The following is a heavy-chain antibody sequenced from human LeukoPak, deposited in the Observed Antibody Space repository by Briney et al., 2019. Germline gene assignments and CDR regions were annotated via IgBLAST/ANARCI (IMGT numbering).Heavy chain of an antibody. CDR2: IYYSGST. V-gene: IGHV4-59*01. CDR3: ARGEGYYGSKKNWFDP. Sequence: SENLSLTCTVSGGSISSYYWSWIRQPPGKGLEWIGYIYYSGSTNYNPSLKSRVTISVDTSKNQFSLKLSSVTAADTAVYYCARGEGYYGSKKNWFDPWGQGTLVTVSS. CDR1: GGSISSYY. D-gene: IGHD3-10*01. J-gene: IGHJ5*02.